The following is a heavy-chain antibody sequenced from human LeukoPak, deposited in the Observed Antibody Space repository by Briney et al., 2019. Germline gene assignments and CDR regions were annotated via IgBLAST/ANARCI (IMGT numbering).Heavy chain of an antibody. CDR3: AKVTKRYYDFWSGYLPPYYYMDV. V-gene: IGHV3-33*06. Sequence: GGSLRLSCAASGFTFSSYGMHWVRPAPGKGLEGVAVIWYDGSNKYYADSVKGRFTISRDNSKNTLYLQMNSLRAEDTAVYYCAKVTKRYYDFWSGYLPPYYYMDVWGKGTTVTVSS. CDR2: IWYDGSNK. CDR1: GFTFSSYG. J-gene: IGHJ6*03. D-gene: IGHD3-3*01.